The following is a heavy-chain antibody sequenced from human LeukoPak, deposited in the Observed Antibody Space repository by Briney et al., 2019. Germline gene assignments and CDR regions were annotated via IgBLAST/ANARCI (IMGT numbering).Heavy chain of an antibody. V-gene: IGHV3-73*01. Sequence: GGSLRLSCAASGFSFSGSAMHWVRQASGKGLEWLGRIRSKANSYATAHAASVEGRFTISRDDSRNTAYLQMNSLKTEDTAVYYCTRRVGATSEVDQWGQGTLVTVSS. CDR2: IRSKANSYAT. D-gene: IGHD1-26*01. J-gene: IGHJ4*02. CDR3: TRRVGATSEVDQ. CDR1: GFSFSGSA.